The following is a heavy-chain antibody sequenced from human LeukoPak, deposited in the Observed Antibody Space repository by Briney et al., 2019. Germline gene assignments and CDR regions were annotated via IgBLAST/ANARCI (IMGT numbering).Heavy chain of an antibody. CDR3: AKNPYEYYFDY. CDR1: GYTFTGYY. Sequence: VASVKVSCKASGYTFTGYYMHWVRQAPGQGLEWMGWINPNSGDTNYAQKFQGRVTMTRDTSINTAYMELSRLRGDDTAMYYCAKNPYEYYFDYWGQGTLVTVSS. D-gene: IGHD5-12*01. CDR2: INPNSGDT. V-gene: IGHV1-2*02. J-gene: IGHJ4*02.